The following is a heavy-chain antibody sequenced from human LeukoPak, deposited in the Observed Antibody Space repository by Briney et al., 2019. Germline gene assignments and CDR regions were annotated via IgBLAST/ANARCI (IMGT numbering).Heavy chain of an antibody. J-gene: IGHJ4*02. Sequence: GASVKVSCKASGYTFTGYYMHWVRQAPGQGLEWMGWINPNSGGTNYAQKFQGRVTMTRDTSISTAYMELSRLRSDDTAVYYCASGYCSSTSCYLPNPLDYWGQGTLVTVSS. CDR3: ASGYCSSTSCYLPNPLDY. CDR1: GYTFTGYY. D-gene: IGHD2-2*01. CDR2: INPNSGGT. V-gene: IGHV1-2*02.